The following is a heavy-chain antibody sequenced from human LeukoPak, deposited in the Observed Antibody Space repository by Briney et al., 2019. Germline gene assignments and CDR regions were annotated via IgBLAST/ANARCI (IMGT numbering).Heavy chain of an antibody. CDR1: GYTFTGYY. J-gene: IGHJ6*03. V-gene: IGHV1-8*03. CDR3: ARGPGRRGWQRGYYYYMDV. Sequence: ASVKVSCKASGYTFTGYYMHWVRQAPGQGLEWMGWMNPNSGNTGYAQKFQGRVTITRNTSISTAYMELSSLSSEDTAVYYCARGPGRRGWQRGYYYYMDVWGKRTTVT. D-gene: IGHD6-19*01. CDR2: MNPNSGNT.